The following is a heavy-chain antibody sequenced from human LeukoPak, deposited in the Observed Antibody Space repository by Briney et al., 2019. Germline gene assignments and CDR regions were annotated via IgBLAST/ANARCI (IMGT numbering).Heavy chain of an antibody. D-gene: IGHD2-21*01. Sequence: ASVKVSCKASGYTFTSYYMHWVRQAPGQGLEWMGIINPSGGSTSYAQKFQGRVTMTRDTSTSTVYMELSSLRSEDTAVYYCARASPYCGGDCYVLGYWGQGTLVTVSS. V-gene: IGHV1-46*01. J-gene: IGHJ4*02. CDR3: ARASPYCGGDCYVLGY. CDR2: INPSGGST. CDR1: GYTFTSYY.